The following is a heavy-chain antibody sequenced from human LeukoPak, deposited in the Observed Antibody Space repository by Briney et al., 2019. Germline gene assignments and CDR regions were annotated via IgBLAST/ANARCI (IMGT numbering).Heavy chain of an antibody. CDR2: VNPDGSSI. CDR1: GFTFSTYW. CDR3: ATAGNYRFDN. J-gene: IGHJ5*02. D-gene: IGHD5-24*01. V-gene: IGHV3-74*01. Sequence: GGSLRLSCAASGFTFSTYWMHWVRQTPGKGLAWVSRVNPDGSSINYADSVKGRFTISRDNAKSTLYLQMKSVTAEDTAVYCCATAGNYRFDNWGQGILVTVSS.